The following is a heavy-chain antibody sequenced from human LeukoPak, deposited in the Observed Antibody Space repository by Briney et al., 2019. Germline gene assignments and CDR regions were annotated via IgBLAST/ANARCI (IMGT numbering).Heavy chain of an antibody. CDR1: GFTFSSYA. CDR2: ISGSGGST. D-gene: IGHD4-17*01. Sequence: PGGSLRLSCAASGFTFSSYAMSWVRQAPGKGLEWVSAISGSGGSTYYADSVKGRFTISRDNSKNTLYLQMNSLRAEDTAVYYCARDDDYGDYGFCFDYWGQGTLVTVSS. J-gene: IGHJ4*02. CDR3: ARDDDYGDYGFCFDY. V-gene: IGHV3-23*01.